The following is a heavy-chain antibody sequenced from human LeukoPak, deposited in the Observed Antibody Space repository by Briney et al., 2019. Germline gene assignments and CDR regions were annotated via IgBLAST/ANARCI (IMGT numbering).Heavy chain of an antibody. CDR3: AKARDYDSSGYYFQH. J-gene: IGHJ1*01. Sequence: GGSLRLSCAASGFTFSSYAMSWVRQAPGKGLEWVSAISGSGGSTYYADSMKGRFTISRDNSKNTLYLQMNSLRAEDTAVYYCAKARDYDSSGYYFQHWGQGTLVTVSS. CDR1: GFTFSSYA. D-gene: IGHD3-22*01. V-gene: IGHV3-23*01. CDR2: ISGSGGST.